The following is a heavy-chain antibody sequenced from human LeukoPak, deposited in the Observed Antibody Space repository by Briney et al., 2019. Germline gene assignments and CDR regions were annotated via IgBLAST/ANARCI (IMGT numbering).Heavy chain of an antibody. V-gene: IGHV3-33*01. Sequence: GGSLRLSCAASGFTFSSYGMHWVRQAPGKGLEGVAVIWYDGSNKYYADSVKGRFTISRDNSKNTLYLQMNSLRAEDTAVYYCARAPGYTPAYGMDVWGKGTTVTVSS. CDR1: GFTFSSYG. D-gene: IGHD6-13*01. CDR3: ARAPGYTPAYGMDV. CDR2: IWYDGSNK. J-gene: IGHJ6*04.